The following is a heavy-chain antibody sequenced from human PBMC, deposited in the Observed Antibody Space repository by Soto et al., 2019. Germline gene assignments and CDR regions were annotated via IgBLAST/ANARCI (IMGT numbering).Heavy chain of an antibody. D-gene: IGHD3-22*01. CDR1: GSTFTSYD. Sequence: ASVKVSCKASGSTFTSYDINWVRQATGQGLEWMGWMNPNSGRTSYAQKFQGRVTITANESMSTAYMELSSLRSEDTAVYYCARGRPYVAYYYDRSGYPEIDDWGQGNLVTVSS. CDR3: ARGRPYVAYYYDRSGYPEIDD. CDR2: MNPNSGRT. V-gene: IGHV1-8*03. J-gene: IGHJ4*02.